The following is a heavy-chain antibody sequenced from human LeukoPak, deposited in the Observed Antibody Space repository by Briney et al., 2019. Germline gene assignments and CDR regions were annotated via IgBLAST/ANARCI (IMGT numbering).Heavy chain of an antibody. Sequence: GGSLRLSCAASGFTVSSNYMNWVRQAPGKGLEWVSVIYTGGTTYYADSVKGRFTISRDNTKSSLYLQMNRLGAEDAAVYYCARHTSGQPFDYWGQGTLVTVSS. J-gene: IGHJ4*02. CDR3: ARHTSGQPFDY. V-gene: IGHV3-66*04. CDR1: GFTVSSNY. CDR2: IYTGGTT. D-gene: IGHD6-19*01.